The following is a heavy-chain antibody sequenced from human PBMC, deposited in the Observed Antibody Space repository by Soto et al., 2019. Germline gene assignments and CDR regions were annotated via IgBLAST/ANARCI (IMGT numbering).Heavy chain of an antibody. Sequence: QVQLVQSGAEVKKPGASVKVSCKASGYTFTGHYMHWVRQAPGQGPEWMGWINPNSGGTNYAQKFQGRVSMTRDTYISTAYMELSRLRSDDTAVYYCAREYSSTWYPFDYWGQGTLVTVSS. CDR2: INPNSGGT. CDR1: GYTFTGHY. CDR3: AREYSSTWYPFDY. V-gene: IGHV1-2*02. D-gene: IGHD6-13*01. J-gene: IGHJ4*02.